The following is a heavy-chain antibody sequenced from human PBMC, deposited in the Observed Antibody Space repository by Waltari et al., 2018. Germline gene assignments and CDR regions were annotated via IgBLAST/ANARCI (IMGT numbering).Heavy chain of an antibody. Sequence: EVQLVQSGAEVKKPGESLKISCKGSGYSFTSYWIGWVRQMPGKGLEWMGVIYPGDSDTRYSPCFQGQVTISADKSISTAYLQWSSLEAADTAMYYCARSEGDYYYGMDVWGQGTTVTVSS. V-gene: IGHV5-51*03. CDR1: GYSFTSYW. CDR2: IYPGDSDT. CDR3: ARSEGDYYYGMDV. J-gene: IGHJ6*02.